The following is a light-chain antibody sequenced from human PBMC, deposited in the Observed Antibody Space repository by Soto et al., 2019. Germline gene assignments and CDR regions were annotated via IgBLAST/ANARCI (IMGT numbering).Light chain of an antibody. CDR3: QKFSSAPT. CDR2: AAS. V-gene: IGKV1-27*01. Sequence: DIQMTQSPSSLSASVGDRVTITCRASQAIYNYLAWYQQKPGKVPTLLISAASTLQSGVPSRFSGSGSGTDSTITISRLHPEDVATYYCQKFSSAPTFGGGTKVDI. J-gene: IGKJ4*01. CDR1: QAIYNY.